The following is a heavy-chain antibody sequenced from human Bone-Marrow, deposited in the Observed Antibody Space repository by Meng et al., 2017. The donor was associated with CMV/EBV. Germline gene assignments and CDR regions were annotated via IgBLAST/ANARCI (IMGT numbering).Heavy chain of an antibody. CDR2: IYPGDSDT. CDR3: ARDREPGAFDS. CDR1: GYTFRTYW. J-gene: IGHJ3*02. D-gene: IGHD1-14*01. V-gene: IGHV5-51*01. Sequence: KVSCKGSGYTFRTYWIGWVRQMPGKGLEWMGIIYPGDSDTRYSPSFQGQVTISADKSISTAYLQWSSLKASDTAMYYCARDREPGAFDSWGQGTMVTVSS.